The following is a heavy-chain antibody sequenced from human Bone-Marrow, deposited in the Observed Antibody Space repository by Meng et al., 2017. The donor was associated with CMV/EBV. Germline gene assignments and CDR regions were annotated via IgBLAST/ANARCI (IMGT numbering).Heavy chain of an antibody. CDR2: ISYDGSKK. CDR1: GFTFNSYA. D-gene: IGHD4-23*01. J-gene: IGHJ6*02. Sequence: GESLKISCAASGFTFNSYAMHWVRQAPGKGLEWVALISYDGSKKYYADSVKGRFTISRDNSRNTLYLQMNSLRAEDTAVYYCARQPRYGGNSGPRGYYGMDGWGQGTTVTVSS. CDR3: ARQPRYGGNSGPRGYYGMDG. V-gene: IGHV3-30*14.